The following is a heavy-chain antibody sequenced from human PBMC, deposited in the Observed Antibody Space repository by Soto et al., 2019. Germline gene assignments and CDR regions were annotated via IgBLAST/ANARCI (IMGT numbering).Heavy chain of an antibody. CDR1: GFTFTRYS. J-gene: IGHJ4*02. CDR2: ISSTTNYI. Sequence: EVQLVESGGGLVKPGGSLRLSCAASGFTFTRYSMNWVRQAPGKGLEWVSSISSTTNYIYYGDSMKGRFTISRDNAKNSLYLEMNSLRAEDKAVYYCARESEDLTSNFHYWGQGTLVTVSS. CDR3: ARESEDLTSNFHY. V-gene: IGHV3-21*06.